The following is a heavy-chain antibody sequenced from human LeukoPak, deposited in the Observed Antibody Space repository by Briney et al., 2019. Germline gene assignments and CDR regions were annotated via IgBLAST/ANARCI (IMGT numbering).Heavy chain of an antibody. Sequence: SGGSLRLSCAASGFTFSSYSMNWVRQAPGKGLEWVAVISYDGSNKYYADSVKGRFTFSRDNSKNTLYLQMNSLRAEDTAVYYCARDPAYYNGSGSPKPQVSYYYYGMDVWGQGTTVTVSS. D-gene: IGHD3-10*01. CDR2: ISYDGSNK. J-gene: IGHJ6*02. CDR3: ARDPAYYNGSGSPKPQVSYYYYGMDV. CDR1: GFTFSSYS. V-gene: IGHV3-30*03.